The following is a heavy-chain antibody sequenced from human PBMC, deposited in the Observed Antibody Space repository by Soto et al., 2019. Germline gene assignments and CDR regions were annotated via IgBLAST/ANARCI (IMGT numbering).Heavy chain of an antibody. J-gene: IGHJ5*02. Sequence: SGTLSLTCTVSGGPINNVNYYWSWICQHPGKGLEWIGYIYYSGSTYYNPSLKSRVTISVDTSKNQFSLKLSSVTAADTAVYYCARSVFPWGQGTVVTVSS. CDR1: GGPINNVNYY. CDR3: ARSVFP. V-gene: IGHV4-31*03. CDR2: IYYSGST.